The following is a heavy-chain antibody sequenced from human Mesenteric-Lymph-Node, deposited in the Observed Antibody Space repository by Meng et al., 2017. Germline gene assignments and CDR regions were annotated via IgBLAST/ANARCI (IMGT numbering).Heavy chain of an antibody. V-gene: IGHV3-23*01. CDR2: ISGGGGGT. Sequence: GGSLRLSCGASGFTFSSYAMSWVRQAPGKGLEWVSSISGGGGGTYYAESVKGRFTISRDNSKNTLYLEMNGLRAEDTALYYCAKHLSGSYTFDYWGQGTLVTVSS. CDR3: AKHLSGSYTFDY. J-gene: IGHJ4*02. D-gene: IGHD1-26*01. CDR1: GFTFSSYA.